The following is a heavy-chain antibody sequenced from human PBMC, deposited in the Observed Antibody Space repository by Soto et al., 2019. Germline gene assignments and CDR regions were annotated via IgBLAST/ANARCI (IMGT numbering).Heavy chain of an antibody. CDR2: IYYSGST. D-gene: IGHD2-15*01. J-gene: IGHJ4*02. V-gene: IGHV4-59*01. Sequence: ASETLSLTCTVSGGSISSYYWSWIRQPPGKGLEWIGYIYYSGSTNYNPSLKSRVTISVDTSKNQFSLKLSSVTAADTAVYFCASDGKGYCSGGSCYSGIDYWGQGTLVTVSS. CDR3: ASDGKGYCSGGSCYSGIDY. CDR1: GGSISSYY.